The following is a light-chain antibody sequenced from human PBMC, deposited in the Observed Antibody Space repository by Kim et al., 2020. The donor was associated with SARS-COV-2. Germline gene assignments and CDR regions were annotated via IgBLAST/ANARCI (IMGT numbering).Light chain of an antibody. J-gene: IGKJ3*01. CDR2: AAS. V-gene: IGKV1-39*01. Sequence: DIQMTQSPSSLSASVGDRVTITCRTTQSISSHLNWYQQKPGRAPKLLISAASTLQGGVPSRFSGSGSETDFTLTISSLQPEDFATYFCQQFYTTPFTFGPGTKVDIK. CDR3: QQFYTTPFT. CDR1: QSISSH.